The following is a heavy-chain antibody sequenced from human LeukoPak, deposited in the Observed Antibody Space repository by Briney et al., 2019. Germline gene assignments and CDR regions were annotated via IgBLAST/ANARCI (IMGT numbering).Heavy chain of an antibody. J-gene: IGHJ6*02. Sequence: GASVKVSCKASGYTFTSYYMHWVRQAPGRGLEWMGIINPSGGSTSYAQKFQGRVTMTRDTSTSTAYMELSSLRSEDTAVYYCARGGVTMTPYYYYGMDVWGQGTTVTVSS. CDR3: ARGGVTMTPYYYYGMDV. V-gene: IGHV1-46*01. D-gene: IGHD4/OR15-4a*01. CDR2: INPSGGST. CDR1: GYTFTSYY.